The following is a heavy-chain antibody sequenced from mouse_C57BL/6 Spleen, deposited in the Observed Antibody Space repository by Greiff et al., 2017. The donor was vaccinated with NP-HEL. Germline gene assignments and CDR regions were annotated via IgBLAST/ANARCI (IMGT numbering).Heavy chain of an antibody. CDR1: GYTFTGYW. CDR2: ILPGSGST. V-gene: IGHV1-9*01. J-gene: IGHJ1*03. CDR3: ARGDPYDSSSGWYFDV. D-gene: IGHD1-1*01. Sequence: QVQLKESGAELMKPGASVKLSCKATGYTFTGYWIEWVKQRPGHGLEWIGEILPGSGSTNYNEKFKGKATFTADTSSNTAYMQLSSLTTEDSAIYYCARGDPYDSSSGWYFDVWGTGTTVTVSS.